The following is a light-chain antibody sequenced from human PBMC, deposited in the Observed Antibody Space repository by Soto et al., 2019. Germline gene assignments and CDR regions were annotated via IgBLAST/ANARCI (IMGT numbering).Light chain of an antibody. CDR3: QQRSNWPLT. CDR1: QSVSSY. Sequence: EIVLTQSPATLSLSPVERANLSCRASQSVSSYLAWYQQKPGQAPRLLIYDASNRATGIPARFSGSGSGTDFTLTISSLEPEDFAVYYCQQRSNWPLTCGGGTKGDIK. V-gene: IGKV3-11*01. CDR2: DAS. J-gene: IGKJ4*01.